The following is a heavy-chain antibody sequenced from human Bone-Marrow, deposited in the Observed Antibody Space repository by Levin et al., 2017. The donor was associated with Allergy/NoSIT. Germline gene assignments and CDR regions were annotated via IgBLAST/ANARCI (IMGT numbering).Heavy chain of an antibody. CDR1: VDSISSGDYY. CDR3: ARIGNFFGP. V-gene: IGHV4-30-4*01. J-gene: IGHJ5*02. Sequence: SQTLSLTCAVSVDSISSGDYYWSWIRQSPGRGLEWLGHIEYSGDTYYNLSLEHRLTISVDTSKNHFSLSLTSVTVADTAMYFCARIGNFFGPWGQGILVTVSS. CDR2: IEYSGDT.